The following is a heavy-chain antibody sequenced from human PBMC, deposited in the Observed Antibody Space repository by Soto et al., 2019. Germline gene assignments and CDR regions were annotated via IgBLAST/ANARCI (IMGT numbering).Heavy chain of an antibody. CDR1: GGTFSSYA. J-gene: IGHJ4*02. Sequence: SVKVSCKASGGTFSSYAISWVRQAPGQGLEWMGGIIPIFGTANYAQKFQGRVTITADESTSTAYMELSSLRSEDTAVYYCARAYSPIQEWELLLFPEDYWGQGTLVTVSS. V-gene: IGHV1-69*13. CDR2: IIPIFGTA. CDR3: ARAYSPIQEWELLLFPEDY. D-gene: IGHD1-26*01.